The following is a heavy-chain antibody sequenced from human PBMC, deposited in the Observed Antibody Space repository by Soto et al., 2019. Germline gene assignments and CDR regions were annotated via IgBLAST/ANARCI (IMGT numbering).Heavy chain of an antibody. J-gene: IGHJ4*02. Sequence: GGSLRLSCAASEFTFSTYPMHWVRQAPGKGLEWVAVISHDEGNKYYGDSMKGRFTISRDNSKNTLYLQMNSLRGDDTAVYYCARGASDFWGGYPEIHFFASWGQGTLVTVSS. CDR3: ARGASDFWGGYPEIHFFAS. CDR2: ISHDEGNK. CDR1: EFTFSTYP. V-gene: IGHV3-30-3*01. D-gene: IGHD3-3*01.